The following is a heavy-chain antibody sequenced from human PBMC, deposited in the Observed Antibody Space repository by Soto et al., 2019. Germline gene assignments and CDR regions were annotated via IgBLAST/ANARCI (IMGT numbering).Heavy chain of an antibody. J-gene: IGHJ4*02. D-gene: IGHD4-17*01. CDR1: GCTFTGYY. Sequence: GXSVKVSCKASGCTFTGYYMHWVRQAPGQGLEWMGWIXPNSGXTNYAQKFQGXXTMTRDTXXSTDYMELSRLRSEDTAVYYCALSSTVDYYFDYWGQGTLVTVSS. CDR3: ALSSTVDYYFDY. CDR2: IXPNSGXT. V-gene: IGHV1-2*04.